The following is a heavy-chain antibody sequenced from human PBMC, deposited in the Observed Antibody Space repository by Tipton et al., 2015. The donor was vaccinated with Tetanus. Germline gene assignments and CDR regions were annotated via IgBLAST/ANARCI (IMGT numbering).Heavy chain of an antibody. Sequence: QLVQSGAEVKKTGSSVNVSCKASGYTFTYRHLHWLRQAPGQALEWLGWITPFNTNTTYAQKFQDRVTISRDGSGGTAYMELRGLRSGDTAVYYWVLTRVPTGPFDYWGPGTLVTVSS. V-gene: IGHV1-45*02. CDR1: GYTFTYRH. CDR3: VLTRVPTGPFDY. J-gene: IGHJ4*02. CDR2: ITPFNTNT. D-gene: IGHD4/OR15-4a*01.